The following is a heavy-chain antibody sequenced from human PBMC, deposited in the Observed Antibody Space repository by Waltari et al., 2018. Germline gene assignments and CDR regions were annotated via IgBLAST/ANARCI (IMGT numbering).Heavy chain of an antibody. J-gene: IGHJ4*02. CDR1: GFRFSKSA. V-gene: IGHV3-64D*08. Sequence: QLVESGGGLVQPGGSLRLSCSASGFRFSKSAMHWVRQAPGKGLEYVSTISRNGGNKYYADSVKDRFTISRDNSKNSLYLQMNDLRPEDTALDYCVKGKEVAGNDSWGQGAPVTVSS. CDR2: ISRNGGNK. CDR3: VKGKEVAGNDS. D-gene: IGHD6-19*01.